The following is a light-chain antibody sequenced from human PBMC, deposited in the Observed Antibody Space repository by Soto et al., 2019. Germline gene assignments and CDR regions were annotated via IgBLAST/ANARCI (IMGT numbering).Light chain of an antibody. CDR3: QQYNEWRT. V-gene: IGKV3-15*01. Sequence: EVVVTQSLATVSLSPGERATLSCRASRYTSKYLAWYQQIPGQAPRLLIYDASTRATGIPDRFSGSGSGTEFTLTISILQSEDVAVYYWQQYNEWRTFGQGTKVDI. CDR2: DAS. J-gene: IGKJ1*01. CDR1: RYTSKY.